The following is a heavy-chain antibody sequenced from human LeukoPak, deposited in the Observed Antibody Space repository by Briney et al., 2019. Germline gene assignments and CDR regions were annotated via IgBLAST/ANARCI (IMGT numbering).Heavy chain of an antibody. J-gene: IGHJ4*02. CDR2: ISAYNGNT. CDR3: ARDLRISGGQLFDY. V-gene: IGHV1-18*01. Sequence: ASVKVSCKASGYTFTSYGISWVRQAPGQGLEWMGWISAYNGNTNYAQKLQGRVTMTTDTSTSTAYMELRSLRSDATAVYYCARDLRISGGQLFDYWGQGTLVTVSS. D-gene: IGHD1-26*01. CDR1: GYTFTSYG.